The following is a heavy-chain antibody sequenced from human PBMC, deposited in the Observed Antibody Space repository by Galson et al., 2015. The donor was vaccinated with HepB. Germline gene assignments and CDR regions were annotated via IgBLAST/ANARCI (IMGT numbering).Heavy chain of an antibody. CDR1: GFTVSTNY. D-gene: IGHD6-19*01. CDR3: AREGRSAWLEY. V-gene: IGHV3-66*01. CDR2: TYSGGKT. J-gene: IGHJ4*02. Sequence: SLRLSCAASGFTVSTNYMSWVRQAPGKRLEWVSVTYSGGKTYYADSVKGRFTISRDSAKDTLVLQLNRLRVDDTAVYYCAREGRSAWLEYWGQGTLVTVSP.